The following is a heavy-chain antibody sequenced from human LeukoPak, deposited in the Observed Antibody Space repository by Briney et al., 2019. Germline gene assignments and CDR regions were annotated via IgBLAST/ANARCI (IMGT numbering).Heavy chain of an antibody. CDR3: ARDLGYGAFERHDY. D-gene: IGHD5-12*01. J-gene: IGHJ4*02. CDR1: GYTFTNYG. CDR2: ISTYNGNT. Sequence: GASVKVSCKASGYTFTNYGLTWVRQAPGQGLEWMGWISTYNGNTNYAQSIQGRVTMTTDIPTTTAYMELRSLRSDDTAVYYCARDLGYGAFERHDYWGQGTRVTVSS. V-gene: IGHV1-18*01.